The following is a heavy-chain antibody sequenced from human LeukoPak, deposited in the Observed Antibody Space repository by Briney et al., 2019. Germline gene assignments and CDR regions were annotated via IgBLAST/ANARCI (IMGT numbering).Heavy chain of an antibody. D-gene: IGHD1-1*01. CDR3: ARIRTLKRSNWFDP. CDR1: GGSISSYY. J-gene: IGHJ5*02. V-gene: IGHV4-59*12. CDR2: IYYSGST. Sequence: PSETLSLTCTVSGGSISSYYWSWIRQPPGKGLEWIGYIYYSGSTNYNPSLKSRVTISVDTSKNQFSLKLSSVTAADTAVYYCARIRTLKRSNWFDPWGQGTLVTVSS.